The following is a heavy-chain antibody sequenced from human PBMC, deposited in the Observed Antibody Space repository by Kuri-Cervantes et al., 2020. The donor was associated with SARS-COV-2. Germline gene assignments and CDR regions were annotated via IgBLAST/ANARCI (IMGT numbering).Heavy chain of an antibody. CDR1: GYSISSGDY. D-gene: IGHD5-18*01. J-gene: IGHJ3*02. CDR3: ARIGRYGPQWSSNHDAFDI. CDR2: INHSGST. V-gene: IGHV4-38-2*02. Sequence: GSLRLTCTVSGYSISSGDYWGWIRQPPGKELEWIGSINHSGSTYYNPSLKSRVTISVDTSKNQFSLKLSSVTAADTAVYYCARIGRYGPQWSSNHDAFDIWGQGTMVTVSS.